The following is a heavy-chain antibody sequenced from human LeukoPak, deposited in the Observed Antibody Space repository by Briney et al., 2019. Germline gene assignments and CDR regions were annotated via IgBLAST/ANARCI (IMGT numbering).Heavy chain of an antibody. D-gene: IGHD3-22*01. CDR2: INSDGSST. Sequence: GGSLRLSCAASGFTFSSYWRNWVRQAPGKGLGWVARINSDGSSTTYADPVKGGFTISRENKRKKVYMQRNRLRGGDTAVYYCARYYYDSSGSQGAFDMWGQGTMVTVSS. CDR3: ARYYYDSSGSQGAFDM. V-gene: IGHV3-74*01. J-gene: IGHJ3*02. CDR1: GFTFSSYW.